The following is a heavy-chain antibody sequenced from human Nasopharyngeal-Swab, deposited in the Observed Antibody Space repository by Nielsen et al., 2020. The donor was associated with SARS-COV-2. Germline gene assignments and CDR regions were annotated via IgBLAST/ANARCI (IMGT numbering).Heavy chain of an antibody. CDR1: GGSISSYY. V-gene: IGHV4-4*07. D-gene: IGHD5-24*01. CDR2: IYTSGST. J-gene: IGHJ4*02. Sequence: SDTLSLTCTASGGSISSYYWSWIRQPAGKGLEWIGRIYTSGSTTYNPSLKSRVTMSVDTSKNQFSLKLSSVTAADTAVYYCARVTRDGYNYDRLDYWGQGTLVTVSS. CDR3: ARVTRDGYNYDRLDY.